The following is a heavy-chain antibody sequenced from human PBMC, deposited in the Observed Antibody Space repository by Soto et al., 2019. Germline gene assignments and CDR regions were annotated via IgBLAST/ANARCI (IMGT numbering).Heavy chain of an antibody. CDR3: TRDADYVDYNYGMDV. D-gene: IGHD4-17*01. CDR1: GFPFGDYA. J-gene: IGHJ6*02. Sequence: PGGSLRLSCTASGFPFGDYAMSWIRQAPGKGLEWVGFIRSKAHGGTTEYAACVKGRFTISRDDSISIAYLKMNSLKTEVTAVYYCTRDADYVDYNYGMDVWGQGTTVTVSS. CDR2: IRSKAHGGTT. V-gene: IGHV3-49*03.